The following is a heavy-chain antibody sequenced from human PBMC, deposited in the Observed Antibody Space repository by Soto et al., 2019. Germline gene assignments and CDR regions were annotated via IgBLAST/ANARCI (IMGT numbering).Heavy chain of an antibody. CDR2: ITRNSGNK. J-gene: IGHJ4*02. V-gene: IGHV3-9*01. Sequence: EVQMVESGGGLVQPGGSLRLSCAASGFSFGSYAVHWVRQLPGKGLEWVSGITRNSGNKAYADSVKGRFIVSRDDAKNSLYLQMNSLRPEDTALYYRAKDKQGGTYFSGLDYWGQGTLVTVSS. D-gene: IGHD1-26*01. CDR3: AKDKQGGTYFSGLDY. CDR1: GFSFGSYA.